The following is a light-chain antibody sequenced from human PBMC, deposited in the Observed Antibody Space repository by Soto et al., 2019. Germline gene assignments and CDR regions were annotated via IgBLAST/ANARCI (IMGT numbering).Light chain of an antibody. J-gene: IGKJ4*01. CDR1: QSVSSSY. Sequence: EIVLTQSPGALALSPGERATLSCRASQSVSSSYLAWYQQKPGQAPRLLIYGASSRATGIPDRFSGSGSGTDFTLTISRLEPEDFAVYYCQQYGSSPRGTFGGGTTVDIK. CDR2: GAS. CDR3: QQYGSSPRGT. V-gene: IGKV3-20*01.